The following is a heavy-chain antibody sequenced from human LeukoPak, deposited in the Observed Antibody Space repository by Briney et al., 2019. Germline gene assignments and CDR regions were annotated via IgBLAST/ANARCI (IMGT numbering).Heavy chain of an antibody. Sequence: PGGSLRLSCAASGFTFDDYAMSWVRQAPGKGLEWVSGISWNSGSIGYADSVKGRFTISRDNAKNSLYLQMNSLRAKDTALYFCAKASTARPGGWWFDPWGQGTLVTVSS. V-gene: IGHV3-9*01. CDR3: AKASTARPGGWWFDP. D-gene: IGHD2-8*02. J-gene: IGHJ5*02. CDR1: GFTFDDYA. CDR2: ISWNSGSI.